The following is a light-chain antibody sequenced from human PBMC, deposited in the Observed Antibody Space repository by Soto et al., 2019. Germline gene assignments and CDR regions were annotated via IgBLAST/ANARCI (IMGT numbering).Light chain of an antibody. V-gene: IGKV1-33*01. J-gene: IGKJ3*01. CDR1: QDISNY. CDR3: QHYGNTPPSVT. Sequence: DIQMTQSPSSLSASVGDRVTITCQASQDISNYLNWYQQKPGKAPKLLIYDASNLETGVPSRFSGSGSGTDFTFTISRLEPEDFAVYYCQHYGNTPPSVTFGPGTKVDIK. CDR2: DAS.